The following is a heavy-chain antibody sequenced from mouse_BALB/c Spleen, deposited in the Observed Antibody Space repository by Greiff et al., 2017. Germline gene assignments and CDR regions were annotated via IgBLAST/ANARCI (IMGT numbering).Heavy chain of an antibody. CDR3: ASITTATGAMDY. V-gene: IGHV1-82*01. J-gene: IGHJ4*01. Sequence: VQLQQSGPELVKPGASVKISCKASGYAFSSSWMNWVKQRPGQGLEWIGRIYPGDGDTNYNGKFKGKATLTADKSSSTAYMQLSSLTSVDSAVYFCASITTATGAMDYWGQGTSVTVSS. CDR1: GYAFSSSW. CDR2: IYPGDGDT. D-gene: IGHD1-2*01.